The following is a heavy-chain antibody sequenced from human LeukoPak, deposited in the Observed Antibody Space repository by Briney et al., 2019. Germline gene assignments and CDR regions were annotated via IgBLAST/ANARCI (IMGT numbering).Heavy chain of an antibody. CDR1: GFTFSSYW. J-gene: IGHJ4*02. CDR2: IRSKANSYAT. Sequence: PGGSLRLSCAASGFTFSSYWMSWVRQASGKGLEWVGRIRSKANSYATAYAASVKGRFTISRDDSKNTAYLQMNSLKTEDTAVYYCTRRKDYGDYEWGQGTLVTVSS. CDR3: TRRKDYGDYE. D-gene: IGHD4-17*01. V-gene: IGHV3-73*01.